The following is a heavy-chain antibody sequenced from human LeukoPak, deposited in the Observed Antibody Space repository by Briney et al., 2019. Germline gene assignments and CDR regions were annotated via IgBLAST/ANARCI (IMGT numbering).Heavy chain of an antibody. D-gene: IGHD5-18*01. CDR3: ARDIVMVTYWFDP. V-gene: IGHV1-2*02. Sequence: ASVKVSCKASGGTFSSYAISWVRQAPGQGLEWMGGINPNSGGTNYAQKFQGRVTMTRDTSISTAYMELSRLRSDDTAVYYCARDIVMVTYWFDPWGQGTLVTVSS. CDR2: INPNSGGT. J-gene: IGHJ5*02. CDR1: GGTFSSYA.